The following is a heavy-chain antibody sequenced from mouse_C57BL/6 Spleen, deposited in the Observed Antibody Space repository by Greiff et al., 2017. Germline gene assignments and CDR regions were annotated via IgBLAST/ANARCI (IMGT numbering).Heavy chain of an antibody. V-gene: IGHV5-17*01. CDR2: ISSGSSTS. J-gene: IGHJ3*01. CDR3: ARGFAY. CDR1: GFTFSDYG. Sequence: EVKLVESGGGLVKPGGSLKLSCAASGFTFSDYGMHWVRQAPEKGLEWVAYISSGSSTSYYADTVKGRFTISRDNAKNTLFLQMTSLRSEDTAMYYCARGFAYWGQGTLVTVSP.